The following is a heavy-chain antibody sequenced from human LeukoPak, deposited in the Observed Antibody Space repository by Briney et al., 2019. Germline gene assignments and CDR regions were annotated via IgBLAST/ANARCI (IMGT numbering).Heavy chain of an antibody. J-gene: IGHJ4*02. CDR3: AKAGIAVAGTWGIFDY. V-gene: IGHV3-30*18. Sequence: PGRSLRLSCAASGFTFSSYGMHWVRQAPGKGLEWVAVISYDGSNKYYADSVKGRFTISRDHSKNTLYLQMNSLRAEDTAVYYCAKAGIAVAGTWGIFDYWGQGTLVTVSS. D-gene: IGHD6-19*01. CDR1: GFTFSSYG. CDR2: ISYDGSNK.